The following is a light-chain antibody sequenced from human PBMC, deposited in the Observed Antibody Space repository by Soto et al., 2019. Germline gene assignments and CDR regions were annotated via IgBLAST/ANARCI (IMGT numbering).Light chain of an antibody. CDR1: QSVSSS. J-gene: IGKJ5*01. CDR2: DAS. CDR3: QQRSNWPPIT. V-gene: IGKV3-11*01. Sequence: IVVAQSSATLSLSPGERATLSCRASQSVSSSLAWYQQKPGQAPRLLVYDASNRATGIPARFSGSGSGTDFTLTISSLEPEDFAVYYCQQRSNWPPITFGQGTRLEIK.